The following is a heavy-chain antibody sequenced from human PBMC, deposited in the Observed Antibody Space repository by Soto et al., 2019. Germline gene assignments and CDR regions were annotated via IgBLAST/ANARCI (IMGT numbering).Heavy chain of an antibody. D-gene: IGHD3-3*01. J-gene: IGHJ4*02. CDR2: LIPIFGTA. CDR1: GGTFSSYA. V-gene: IGHV1-69*01. CDR3: AFAVGPSLEWLSPLGY. Sequence: QVQLVQSGAEVKKPGSSVKVSCKASGGTFSSYAISWVRQAPGQGLEWMGGLIPIFGTANYAQKFQGRVTITADESPSTAYMELTSLRSEDTAVYYCAFAVGPSLEWLSPLGYGCQVTLVAVAS.